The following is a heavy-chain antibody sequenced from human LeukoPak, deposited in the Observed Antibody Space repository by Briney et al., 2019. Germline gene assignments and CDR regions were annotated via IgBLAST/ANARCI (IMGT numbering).Heavy chain of an antibody. D-gene: IGHD3-22*01. CDR1: GGSFSGYY. CDR2: INHSGST. J-gene: IGHJ1*01. CDR3: ARPRGYDSSGYYSTTRAEYFQH. Sequence: PSETLSLTCAVYGGSFSGYYWSWIRQPPGKGLEWIGEINHSGSTNYNPSLKSRVTISVDTSKNQFSLKLSSVTAADTAVYYCARPRGYDSSGYYSTTRAEYFQHWGQGTLVTVSS. V-gene: IGHV4-34*01.